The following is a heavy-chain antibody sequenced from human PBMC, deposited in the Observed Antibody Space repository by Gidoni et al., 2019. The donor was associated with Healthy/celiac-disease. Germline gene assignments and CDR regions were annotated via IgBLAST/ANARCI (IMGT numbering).Heavy chain of an antibody. Sequence: EVQLVESGGGLVQPGGSLSLSCAASGFTFSSYAMHWVRQAPGKGLEYVSAISSNGGSTYYANSVKGRFTISRDNSKNTLYLQMGSLRAEDMAVYYCARESAVGATIFDYWGQGTLVTVSS. V-gene: IGHV3-64*01. CDR2: ISSNGGST. CDR3: ARESAVGATIFDY. CDR1: GFTFSSYA. J-gene: IGHJ4*02. D-gene: IGHD1-26*01.